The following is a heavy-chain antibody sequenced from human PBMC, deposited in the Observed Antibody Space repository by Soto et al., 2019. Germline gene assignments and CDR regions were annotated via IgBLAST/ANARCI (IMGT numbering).Heavy chain of an antibody. CDR2: ISAYNGNT. J-gene: IGHJ6*02. Sequence: AAVKVSCKASGYTFTSYGISWVRQAPGQGLEWMGWISAYNGNTKDGQKLQGRVTMTTDTSTSTAYMELRSLRSDDTAVYYCARDRPPQQLDGGGMDVWGQGTTVTVSS. CDR1: GYTFTSYG. D-gene: IGHD6-13*01. V-gene: IGHV1-18*04. CDR3: ARDRPPQQLDGGGMDV.